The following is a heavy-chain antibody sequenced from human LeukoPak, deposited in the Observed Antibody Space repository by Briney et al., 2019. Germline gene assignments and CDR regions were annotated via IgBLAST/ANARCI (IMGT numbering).Heavy chain of an antibody. CDR1: GGSFSGYY. D-gene: IGHD2-21*02. Sequence: SETLSLTCAVYGGSFSGYYWSWIRQPPGKGLEWIGEINHSGSTNYNPSLKSRVTISVDTSKNQFSLKLNSVTAADTAVYYCARLAYCGGDCYRVDYWGQGTLVTVSS. V-gene: IGHV4-34*01. CDR3: ARLAYCGGDCYRVDY. J-gene: IGHJ4*02. CDR2: INHSGST.